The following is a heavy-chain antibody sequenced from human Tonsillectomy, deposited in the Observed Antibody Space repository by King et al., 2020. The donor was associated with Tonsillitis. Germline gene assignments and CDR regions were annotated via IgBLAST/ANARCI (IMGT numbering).Heavy chain of an antibody. CDR1: GFTFSDYY. CDR2: ISPSSTYT. D-gene: IGHD4-23*01. CDR3: ARDGNPGGTDAFDI. J-gene: IGHJ3*02. Sequence: VQLVESGGGLVKPGGSLRLSCAASGFTFSDYYMSWIRQAPGKGLEWVSFISPSSTYTNYADSVKGRFTISRDNAENSLYLQMNSLRAEDTAVYYCARDGNPGGTDAFDIWGQGTMVTVSS. V-gene: IGHV3-11*06.